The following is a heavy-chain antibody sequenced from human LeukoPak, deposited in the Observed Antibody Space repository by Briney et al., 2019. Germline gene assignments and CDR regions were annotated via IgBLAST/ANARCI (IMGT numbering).Heavy chain of an antibody. V-gene: IGHV4-59*12. J-gene: IGHJ4*02. Sequence: SETLSLTCTVSGGSITSYFWSLIRQSPGKGLEWIGYIYYSGSTNYNPSLKSRVTISVDTSKNQFSLKLSSVTAADTAVYYCARDPTTVTTIFDSWGQGTLVTVSS. CDR1: GGSITSYF. D-gene: IGHD4-17*01. CDR3: ARDPTTVTTIFDS. CDR2: IYYSGST.